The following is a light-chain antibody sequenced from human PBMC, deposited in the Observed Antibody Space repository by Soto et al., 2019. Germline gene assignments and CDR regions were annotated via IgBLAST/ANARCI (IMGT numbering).Light chain of an antibody. CDR1: QSVSSN. CDR2: GAS. V-gene: IGKV3-15*01. Sequence: EIVMTQSPATLSVSPGERATLSCRASQSVSSNLAWYQQKPGQAPRLLIYGASTRATAIPARFSASGSGTEFSSTFSSPQSEDFAVYYCQQYNNWPRMSNFGHGSKVESK. J-gene: IGKJ2*01. CDR3: QQYNNWPRMSN.